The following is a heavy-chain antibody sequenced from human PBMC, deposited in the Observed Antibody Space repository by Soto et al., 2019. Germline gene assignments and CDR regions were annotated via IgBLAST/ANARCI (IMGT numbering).Heavy chain of an antibody. CDR2: IYNSGST. Sequence: QVQLQESGPGLVKPSETLSLTCTVSGGSISSYYWTWIRQPPGKGLEWIGFIYNSGSTHYNPSLRSRVTISVDMSKNQFSLKLRSVTAADTAVYYCASMGYHYGSGSYPLDYWGQGTLVTVSS. CDR1: GGSISSYY. V-gene: IGHV4-59*08. J-gene: IGHJ4*02. D-gene: IGHD3-10*01. CDR3: ASMGYHYGSGSYPLDY.